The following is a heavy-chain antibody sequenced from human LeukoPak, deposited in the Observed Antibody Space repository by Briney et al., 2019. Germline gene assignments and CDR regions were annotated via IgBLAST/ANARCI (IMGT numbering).Heavy chain of an antibody. D-gene: IGHD6-19*01. Sequence: PGGSLRLSCVASGFTFSSLAMNWVRQAPGKGLEWVSSISSDSSYIDYADSVKGRFTISRDNARNSLYLQMNNLRVEDTAVYFCASLPWLVRWIYYWGQGTLVTVSS. CDR2: ISSDSSYI. CDR3: ASLPWLVRWIYY. CDR1: GFTFSSLA. J-gene: IGHJ4*02. V-gene: IGHV3-21*01.